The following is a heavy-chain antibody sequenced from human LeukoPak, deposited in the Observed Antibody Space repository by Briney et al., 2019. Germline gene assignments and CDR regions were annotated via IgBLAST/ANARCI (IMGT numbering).Heavy chain of an antibody. CDR2: FDPEDGET. Sequence: ASVKVSCKVSGYTLTELSMHWVRQAPGKGLEWVGGFDPEDGETIYAQKFQGRVTMTEDTSTDTAYMELSSLRSKDTAVYYCATLVGHRSWFDPWGQGTLVTVSS. D-gene: IGHD1-26*01. CDR1: GYTLTELS. V-gene: IGHV1-24*01. CDR3: ATLVGHRSWFDP. J-gene: IGHJ5*02.